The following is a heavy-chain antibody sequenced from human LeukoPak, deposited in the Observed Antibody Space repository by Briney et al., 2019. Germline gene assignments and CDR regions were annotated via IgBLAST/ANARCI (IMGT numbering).Heavy chain of an antibody. J-gene: IGHJ6*04. D-gene: IGHD3-10*02. V-gene: IGHV3-48*04. Sequence: GGSLRLSCAASEFTFNNYGMGWVRQAPGKGLEWVSYISSSGSTIYYADSVKGRFTISRDNAKNPLYLQMNSLRAEDTAVYYCAELGITMIGGVWGKGTTVTISS. CDR1: EFTFNNYG. CDR2: ISSSGSTI. CDR3: AELGITMIGGV.